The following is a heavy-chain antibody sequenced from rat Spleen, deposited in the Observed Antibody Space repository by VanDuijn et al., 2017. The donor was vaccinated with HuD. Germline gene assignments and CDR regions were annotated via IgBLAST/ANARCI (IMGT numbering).Heavy chain of an antibody. V-gene: IGHV3-1*01. Sequence: EVQLQESGPGLVKPSQSLSLTCSVTGYSITSNYWGWIRKFPGNKMEWMGYISYSGSINYNPSLKSRISITRDTSKNQFFLQLNSVTTEDTATYYCARYTAALSFDYWGQGVMVTVSS. CDR2: ISYSGSI. CDR3: ARYTAALSFDY. D-gene: IGHD1-2*01. CDR1: GYSITSNY. J-gene: IGHJ2*01.